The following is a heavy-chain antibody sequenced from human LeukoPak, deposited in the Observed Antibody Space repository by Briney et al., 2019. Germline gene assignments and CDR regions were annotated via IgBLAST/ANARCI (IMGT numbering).Heavy chain of an antibody. D-gene: IGHD3-3*01. Sequence: GASVKVSCKASGYTFTSYDINWVRQATGQGLEWMGWMNPNSGNTGYAQKFQGRVTMTRNTSISTAYMELSSLRSEDTAVYYCARSTPRDYDFWSGHYTPGYYYYGMDVWGRGTTVTVSS. V-gene: IGHV1-8*01. CDR3: ARSTPRDYDFWSGHYTPGYYYYGMDV. CDR1: GYTFTSYD. CDR2: MNPNSGNT. J-gene: IGHJ6*02.